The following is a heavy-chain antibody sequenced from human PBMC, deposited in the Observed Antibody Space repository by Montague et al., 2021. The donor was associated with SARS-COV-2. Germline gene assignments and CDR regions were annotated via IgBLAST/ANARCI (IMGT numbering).Heavy chain of an antibody. CDR1: GGSISSSNYY. D-gene: IGHD5-12*01. Sequence: SETLSLTCTVSGGSISSSNYYWDWIRQPPGKGLEWIGSIYDSGSTYYNPSLKSRVTISVDTSKNHFSLKLSSVTAADTAVYYCARRGRKLVPVATTIGGFDIWGQGAMVTVSS. CDR3: ARRGRKLVPVATTIGGFDI. CDR2: IYDSGST. J-gene: IGHJ3*02. V-gene: IGHV4-39*02.